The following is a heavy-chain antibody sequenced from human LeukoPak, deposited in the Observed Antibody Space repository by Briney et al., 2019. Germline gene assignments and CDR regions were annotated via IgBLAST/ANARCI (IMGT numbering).Heavy chain of an antibody. Sequence: VASVKVSCKASGYTFTGYYMHWVRQAPGQGLEWMGWINPNSGGTNYAQKFQGRVTMTRDTSISTAYMELSGLRSDDTAVYYCARDPLAAAGTADWYFDLWGRGTLVTVSS. V-gene: IGHV1-2*02. CDR3: ARDPLAAAGTADWYFDL. CDR1: GYTFTGYY. J-gene: IGHJ2*01. D-gene: IGHD6-13*01. CDR2: INPNSGGT.